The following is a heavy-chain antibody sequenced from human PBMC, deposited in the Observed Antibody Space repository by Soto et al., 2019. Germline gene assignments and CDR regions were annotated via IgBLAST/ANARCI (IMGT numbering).Heavy chain of an antibody. J-gene: IGHJ6*02. CDR1: GFTFSSYG. V-gene: IGHV3-33*01. Sequence: GGSLRLSCAASGFTFSSYGMYWVRQAPGKGLEWVAVIWYDGSNKYYADSVKGRFTISRDNSKNTLYLQMNSLRAEDTAVYYCARGGAIAAAGPTFMDVWGQGTTVTVSS. CDR2: IWYDGSNK. CDR3: ARGGAIAAAGPTFMDV. D-gene: IGHD6-13*01.